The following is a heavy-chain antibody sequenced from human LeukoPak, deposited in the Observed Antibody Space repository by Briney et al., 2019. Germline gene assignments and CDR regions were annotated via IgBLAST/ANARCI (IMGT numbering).Heavy chain of an antibody. J-gene: IGHJ4*02. CDR3: ARAGLLPTGMIDY. V-gene: IGHV4-4*02. Sequence: SGTLSLTCAVSGGSISSSNWWSWVRQPPGKGLEWIGEIYHSGSTNYNPSLKSRVTISVDKSKNQFSLKLSSVTAADTAVYYCARAGLLPTGMIDYWGQGTLVTVSS. CDR2: IYHSGST. D-gene: IGHD3-22*01. CDR1: GGSISSSNW.